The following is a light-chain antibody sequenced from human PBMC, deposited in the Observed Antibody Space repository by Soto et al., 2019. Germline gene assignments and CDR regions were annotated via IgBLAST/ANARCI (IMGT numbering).Light chain of an antibody. J-gene: IGLJ1*01. CDR2: DVS. CDR3: ASYAGSNNSV. V-gene: IGLV2-8*01. CDR1: SSDVGGYNH. Sequence: QSALTQPPSASGSPGQSVTISCTGTSSDVGGYNHVSWYQQNPGKAPKLMIYDVSKRPSGVPDRFSGSKSGNTASLTISGLQAEDEAEYYCASYAGSNNSVFGTGTKVTVL.